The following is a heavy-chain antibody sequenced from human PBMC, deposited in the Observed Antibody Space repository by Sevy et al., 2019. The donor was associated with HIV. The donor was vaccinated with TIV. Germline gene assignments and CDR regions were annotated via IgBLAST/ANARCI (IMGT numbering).Heavy chain of an antibody. D-gene: IGHD4-4*01. CDR1: GGSVSSGNYL. Sequence: SETLSLTCTVSGGSVSSGNYLWSWIRQPPGKGLVWIEYISHSGSTNYNPSLKSLVTISVDTSKNQFSLKLISVTAADSAVYYCAIVLTVTPLAFYIWGPRTLGTVSS. CDR2: ISHSGST. V-gene: IGHV4-61*01. J-gene: IGHJ3*02. CDR3: AIVLTVTPLAFYI.